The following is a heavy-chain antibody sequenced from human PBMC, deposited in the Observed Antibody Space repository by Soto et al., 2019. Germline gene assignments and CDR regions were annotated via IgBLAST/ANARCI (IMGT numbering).Heavy chain of an antibody. CDR1: GFTFGDYA. CDR2: IRSKAYGGTT. Sequence: LRLSCTASGFTFGDYAMSWVRQAPGKGLEWVGFIRSKAYGGTTEYAASVKGRFTISRDDSKSIAYLQMNSLKTEDTAVYYCTTAGYSSSWYVVDVWGQGTTVTVSS. D-gene: IGHD6-13*01. J-gene: IGHJ6*02. V-gene: IGHV3-49*04. CDR3: TTAGYSSSWYVVDV.